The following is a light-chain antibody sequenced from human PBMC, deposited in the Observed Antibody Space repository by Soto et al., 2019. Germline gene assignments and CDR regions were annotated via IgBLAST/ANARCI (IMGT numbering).Light chain of an antibody. J-gene: IGKJ2*01. CDR1: QSVSSSY. CDR2: GAS. Sequence: EIVLTQSPGTLSLSPGERATLSYRASQSVSSSYLAWYQQKPGQAPRLLIYGASGRATGIPDRFSGSGSGTDFILTISRLEPEDFAVYYCQQYGSSPPYTFGQGTKVDIK. V-gene: IGKV3-20*01. CDR3: QQYGSSPPYT.